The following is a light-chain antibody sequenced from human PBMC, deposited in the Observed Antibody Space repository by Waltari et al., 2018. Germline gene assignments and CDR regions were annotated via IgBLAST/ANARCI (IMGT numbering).Light chain of an antibody. CDR2: WAS. V-gene: IGKV4-1*01. CDR1: HSVLDYFNNTDS. CDR3: QQYYGPPYN. Sequence: DIMMTQSPDVLAVSLGERASIKCKSSHSVLDYFNNTDSLAWYQQKAGQPPRLLIHWASTRETGVPDRFSGSGSGSDFTLTICSLQAEDAALYYCQQYYGPPYNFGQGTRLEIK. J-gene: IGKJ2*01.